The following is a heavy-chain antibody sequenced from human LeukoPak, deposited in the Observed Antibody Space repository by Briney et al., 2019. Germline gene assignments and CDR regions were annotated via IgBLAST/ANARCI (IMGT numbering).Heavy chain of an antibody. J-gene: IGHJ5*02. Sequence: PSETLSLTCAVYGGSFSGYYWSWIRQPPGKGLEWIGEINHSGSTNYNPSLKSRVTISVDASKNQSSLKLSSVTAADTAVYYCARTFAVAGTSWFDPWGQGTLVTVSS. CDR3: ARTFAVAGTSWFDP. CDR1: GGSFSGYY. CDR2: INHSGST. D-gene: IGHD6-19*01. V-gene: IGHV4-34*01.